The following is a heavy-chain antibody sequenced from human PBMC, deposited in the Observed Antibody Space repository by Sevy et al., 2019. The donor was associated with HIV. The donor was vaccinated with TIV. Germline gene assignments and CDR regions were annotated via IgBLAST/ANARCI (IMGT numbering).Heavy chain of an antibody. V-gene: IGHV3-30*04. J-gene: IGHJ4*02. Sequence: GGSLRLSCAASGFMFSVYTMHWVRQAPGKGLEWMAVISYDGVSQYYADSVKGRFTISRDNSKTTLYLQMNSLRTEDTAVYYSARDPNPTIATYYFDSWGQGTLVTSSS. CDR1: GFMFSVYT. CDR3: ARDPNPTIATYYFDS. D-gene: IGHD6-13*01. CDR2: ISYDGVSQ.